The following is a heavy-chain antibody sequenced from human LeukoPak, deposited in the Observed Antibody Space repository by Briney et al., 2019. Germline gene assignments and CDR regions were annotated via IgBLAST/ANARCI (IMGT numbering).Heavy chain of an antibody. V-gene: IGHV3-21*01. CDR3: ASPYGSGRTNAFDI. CDR2: ISSSSSYI. CDR1: GFTFSSYS. D-gene: IGHD3-10*01. Sequence: GGSLRLSCAASGFTFSSYSMNWVRQAPGKGLEWVSSISSSSSYIYYADSVKGRFTISRDNAKNSLYLQMNSLRAEDTAVYYCASPYGSGRTNAFDIWGQGTMVTVSS. J-gene: IGHJ3*02.